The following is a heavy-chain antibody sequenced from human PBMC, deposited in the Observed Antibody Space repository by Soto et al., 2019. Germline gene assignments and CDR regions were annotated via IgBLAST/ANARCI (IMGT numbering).Heavy chain of an antibody. J-gene: IGHJ5*02. CDR2: ISAYNGNT. CDR3: ASTYYYDSSGYQGENWFDP. Sequence: QVQLVQSGAEVKKPGASVKVSCKASGYTFTSYGISWVRQAPGQGLEWMGWISAYNGNTNYAQKLQGRVTMTTDTSTSTAYMELRSLRSDATAVYYCASTYYYDSSGYQGENWFDPWGQGTLVTVSS. V-gene: IGHV1-18*01. D-gene: IGHD3-22*01. CDR1: GYTFTSYG.